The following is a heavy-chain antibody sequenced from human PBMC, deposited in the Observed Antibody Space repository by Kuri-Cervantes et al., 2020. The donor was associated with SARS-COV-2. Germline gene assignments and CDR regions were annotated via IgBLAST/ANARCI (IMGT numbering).Heavy chain of an antibody. V-gene: IGHV3-53*04. CDR3: ANGRTGAFDY. Sequence: GESLKISCAASGFTFDDYGMSWVRQAPGKGLEWVSVIYSGGSTYYADSVKGRFTISRHNSKNTLYLQMNSLRAEDTAVYYCANGRTGAFDYWGQGTLVTVSS. J-gene: IGHJ4*02. CDR2: IYSGGST. CDR1: GFTFDDYG. D-gene: IGHD1-26*01.